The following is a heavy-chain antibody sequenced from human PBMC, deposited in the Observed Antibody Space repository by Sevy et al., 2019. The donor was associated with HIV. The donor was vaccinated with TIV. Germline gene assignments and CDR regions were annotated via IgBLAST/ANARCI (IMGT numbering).Heavy chain of an antibody. Sequence: ASVKVSCKASGGTFSKYAITWVRQAPGQGLEWMGGIIPIFGTANYAQKFQGRVTITADESTSTAYMELSSLRSEDTAVYYCARDMGFSSTSGYGMDVWGQGTTVTVSS. V-gene: IGHV1-69*13. J-gene: IGHJ6*02. CDR1: GGTFSKYA. CDR3: ARDMGFSSTSGYGMDV. CDR2: IIPIFGTA. D-gene: IGHD2-2*01.